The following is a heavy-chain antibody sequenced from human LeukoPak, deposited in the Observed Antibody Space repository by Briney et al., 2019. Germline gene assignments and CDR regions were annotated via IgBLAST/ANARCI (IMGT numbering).Heavy chain of an antibody. D-gene: IGHD4-17*01. CDR3: ARGGYGDRIDY. Sequence: SVKVSCKASGYTFIRYYMHWVRQAPGQGLEWMGIINPSGGSTSYAQKFQGRVTMTRDTSTSTVYMELSRLRSEDTAVYYCARGGYGDRIDYWGQGTLVSVSS. CDR2: INPSGGST. J-gene: IGHJ4*02. CDR1: GYTFIRYY. V-gene: IGHV1-46*01.